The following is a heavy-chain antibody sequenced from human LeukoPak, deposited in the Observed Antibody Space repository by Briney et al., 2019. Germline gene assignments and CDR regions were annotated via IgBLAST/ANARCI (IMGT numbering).Heavy chain of an antibody. V-gene: IGHV1-8*01. J-gene: IGHJ4*02. CDR1: GYTFTSYD. D-gene: IGHD3-22*01. CDR2: MNPNSGNT. Sequence: ASVKVSCKASGYTFTSYDINWVRQATGQGLEWVGWMNPNSGNTGYAQKFQGRVTMTRNTSISTAYMELSSLRSEDTAVYYCARPAYYYDSSDSDYWGQGTLVTVSS. CDR3: ARPAYYYDSSDSDY.